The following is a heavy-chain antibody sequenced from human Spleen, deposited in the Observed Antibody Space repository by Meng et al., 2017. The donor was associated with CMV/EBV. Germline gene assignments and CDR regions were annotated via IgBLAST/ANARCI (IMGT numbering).Heavy chain of an antibody. CDR2: IYGAGTST. J-gene: IGHJ4*02. Sequence: GESLKISCAASGITFYDHGMTWVRQAPGKGLEWVSVIYGAGTSTYYADSVKGRFTISRDNTKNTLFLQMDSLSAEDTAIYYCAKCHSSSWLLDYWGQGTLVTVSS. CDR3: AKCHSSSWLLDY. D-gene: IGHD6-13*01. CDR1: GITFYDHG. V-gene: IGHV3-23*03.